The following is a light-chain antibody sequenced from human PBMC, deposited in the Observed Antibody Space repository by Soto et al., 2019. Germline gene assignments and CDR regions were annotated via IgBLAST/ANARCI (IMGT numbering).Light chain of an antibody. CDR3: QQRSNWPPGEFT. CDR2: DAS. J-gene: IGKJ3*01. V-gene: IGKV3-11*01. Sequence: EFVLLHFPANLFLSLGERATLSCRASQSVSNSLAWYQQKPGQAPRLLIYDASNRATGIPARFSGSGSGTDFTLTISSLEPEDFAVYYCQQRSNWPPGEFTFGPGTKVDIK. CDR1: QSVSNS.